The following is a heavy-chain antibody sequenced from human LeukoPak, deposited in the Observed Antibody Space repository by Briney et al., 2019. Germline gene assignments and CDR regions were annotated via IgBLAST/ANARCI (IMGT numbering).Heavy chain of an antibody. Sequence: PSETLSLTCTVSGGSISSYYWSWIRQPPGKGLEWIGYIYYSGSTNYNPSLKSRVTISVDTSKNQFSLKLSSVTAADTAVYYCARVGCTNGACYYYYYMDVWGNGTTVTVCS. CDR2: IYYSGST. D-gene: IGHD2-8*01. J-gene: IGHJ6*03. V-gene: IGHV4-59*01. CDR3: ARVGCTNGACYYYYYMDV. CDR1: GGSISSYY.